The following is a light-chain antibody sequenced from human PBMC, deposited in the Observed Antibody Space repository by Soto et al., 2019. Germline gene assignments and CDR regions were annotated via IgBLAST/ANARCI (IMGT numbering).Light chain of an antibody. CDR1: SSDVGGYNY. V-gene: IGLV2-14*01. Sequence: QSVLTQPASVSGSPGQSITISCTGTSSDVGGYNYVSWYQQYPGKAPKLMIYDVSNRPSGVSNRFSGSKSGNTASLTISGLQADDEADYYCSSYTSSSTLVVFGGGTKVTVL. J-gene: IGLJ2*01. CDR3: SSYTSSSTLVV. CDR2: DVS.